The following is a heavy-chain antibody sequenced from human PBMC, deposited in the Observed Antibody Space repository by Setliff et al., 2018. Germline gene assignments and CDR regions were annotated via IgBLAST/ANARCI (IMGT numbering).Heavy chain of an antibody. Sequence: ASVKVSCKASGGTFSSYGISWVRQAPGQGLEWMGGTIPMFGTTNYARKFQGRVTIITDESTSTAYMQLSSLGSEDTAVYYCAKEGNKYGYSSGWFDPWGQGTLVTVSS. CDR3: AKEGNKYGYSSGWFDP. CDR2: TIPMFGTT. V-gene: IGHV1-69*05. D-gene: IGHD6-6*01. CDR1: GGTFSSYG. J-gene: IGHJ5*02.